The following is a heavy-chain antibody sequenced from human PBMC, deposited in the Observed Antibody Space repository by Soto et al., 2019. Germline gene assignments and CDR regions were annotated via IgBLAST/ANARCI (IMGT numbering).Heavy chain of an antibody. V-gene: IGHV1-69*01. CDR3: ARDGAACQQLADHYYVMDV. J-gene: IGHJ6*02. Sequence: QVQLVQSGAEVKKPGSSVKVSCKASGGTFSSYAINWVRQAPGQGLEWMGGNIPIFGPANYAQKLQGRVTISADESTSTGYMELSSLRSEDTAVYYCARDGAACQQLADHYYVMDVWGQGTTVTVSS. CDR2: NIPIFGPA. CDR1: GGTFSSYA. D-gene: IGHD6-13*01.